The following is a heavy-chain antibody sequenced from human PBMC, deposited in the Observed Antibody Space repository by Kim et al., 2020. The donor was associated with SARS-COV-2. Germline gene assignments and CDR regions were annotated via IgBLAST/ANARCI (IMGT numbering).Heavy chain of an antibody. J-gene: IGHJ4*02. CDR3: ARGRYFDWLFHQSPHYFDY. Sequence: SETLSLTCAVYGDPVNGYYWSWIRQPPGKGLEWIGEINYDRSTNYKPSLKGRVTMSLDSSKSQFSLRLTSLTAADTAVYYCARGRYFDWLFHQSPHYFDYWGQRNLLTVSS. CDR1: GDPVNGYY. V-gene: IGHV4-34*01. CDR2: INYDRST. D-gene: IGHD3-9*01.